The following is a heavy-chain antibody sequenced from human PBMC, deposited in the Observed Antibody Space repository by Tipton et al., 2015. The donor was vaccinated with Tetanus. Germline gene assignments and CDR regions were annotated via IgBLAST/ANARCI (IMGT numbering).Heavy chain of an antibody. J-gene: IGHJ3*02. CDR3: ARDYYDSSGYLTRDAFDI. Sequence: QLVQSGAEVKKPGSSVKVSCKASGGTFSSYAISWVRQAPGQGLEWMGGIIPIFGTANYAQKFQGRVTITADKCTSPAYMELSSLRSEDTAVYYCARDYYDSSGYLTRDAFDIWGQGTMVTVSS. D-gene: IGHD3-22*01. V-gene: IGHV1-69*06. CDR2: IIPIFGTA. CDR1: GGTFSSYA.